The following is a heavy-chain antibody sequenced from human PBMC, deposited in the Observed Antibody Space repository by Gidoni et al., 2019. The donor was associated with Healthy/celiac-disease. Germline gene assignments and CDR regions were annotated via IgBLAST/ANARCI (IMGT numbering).Heavy chain of an antibody. CDR3: ARIAPAVLRYYNYGMDV. V-gene: IGHV2-26*01. CDR1: GFSLSNARMG. CDR2: IFSNDEK. J-gene: IGHJ6*02. D-gene: IGHD3-9*01. Sequence: QVTLKESGPVLVQPTETLTLTCTVSGFSLSNARMGVSWIRQPPGKALEWLAHIFSNDEKSYSTSLKSRLTISKDTSKSQVVLTMTNMDPVDTATYYCARIAPAVLRYYNYGMDVWGQGTTVTVSS.